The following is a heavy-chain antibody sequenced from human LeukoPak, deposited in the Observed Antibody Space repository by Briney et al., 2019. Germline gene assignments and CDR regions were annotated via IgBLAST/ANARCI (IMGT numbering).Heavy chain of an antibody. CDR1: GGSFSGYY. CDR3: ACSFRPFNSATWFLSFDS. D-gene: IGHD3-10*01. V-gene: IGHV4-34*01. J-gene: IGHJ4*02. CDR2: INHSGST. Sequence: PSETLSLTCAVYGGSFSGYYWSWIRQPPGKGLEWIGEINHSGSTNYNPSLKSRVTISVDTFKSQFSLKLSSVTAADTAVYYCACSFRPFNSATWFLSFDSWGPGTLVTVSS.